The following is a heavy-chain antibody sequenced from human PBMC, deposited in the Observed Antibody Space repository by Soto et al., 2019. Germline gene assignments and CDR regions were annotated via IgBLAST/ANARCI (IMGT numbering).Heavy chain of an antibody. CDR3: AKDHRGDGEWELLPDFDY. CDR2: ISYDGSNK. D-gene: IGHD1-26*01. Sequence: QVQLVESGGGVVQPGRSLRRSCAASGFTFSSYGMHWVRQAPGKGLEWVAVISYDGSNKYYADSVKGRFTISRDNSKNTLYLQMNSLRAEDTAVYYCAKDHRGDGEWELLPDFDYWGQGTLVTVSS. V-gene: IGHV3-30*18. J-gene: IGHJ4*02. CDR1: GFTFSSYG.